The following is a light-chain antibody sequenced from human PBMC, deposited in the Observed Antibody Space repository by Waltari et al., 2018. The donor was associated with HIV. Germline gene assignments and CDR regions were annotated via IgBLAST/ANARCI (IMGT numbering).Light chain of an antibody. Sequence: QSALPQPASVSGSFGQSITISCTGTSSDVGGYQSVSWYQQQPGKAPKLLISEVSNRPSGVSSRFSGSKSGNTASLTIFWLQAEDEADYYCSSYTNRDTVVFGGGTKLTVV. CDR1: SSDVGGYQS. CDR2: EVS. V-gene: IGLV2-14*03. CDR3: SSYTNRDTVV. J-gene: IGLJ2*01.